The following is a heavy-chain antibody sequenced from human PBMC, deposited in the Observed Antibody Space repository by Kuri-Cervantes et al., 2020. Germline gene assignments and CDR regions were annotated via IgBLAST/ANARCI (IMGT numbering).Heavy chain of an antibody. CDR2: ISAYNGNT. V-gene: IGHV1-18*01. CDR3: ARDPCGGDCYSGDAFDI. Sequence: ASVKVSCKASGYTFTSYGIGWVRQAPGQGLEWMGWISAYNGNTNYAQKLQGRVTMTTDTSTSTAYMELRSLRSDDTAVYYCARDPCGGDCYSGDAFDIWGQGTMVTVSS. D-gene: IGHD2-21*02. CDR1: GYTFTSYG. J-gene: IGHJ3*02.